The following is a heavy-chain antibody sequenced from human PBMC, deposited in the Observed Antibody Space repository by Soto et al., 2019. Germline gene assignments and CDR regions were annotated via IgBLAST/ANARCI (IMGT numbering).Heavy chain of an antibody. D-gene: IGHD3-22*01. Sequence: EVQLLESGGGLVQPGGSLRLSCAASGFTFSSYAMSWVRQAPGKGLEWVSAISGSGGSTYYADSVKGRFTISRDNSKNTLYLQMNSLRAEDTAVYYCAKDITSYYYDSSGTCDYWGQGTLVTVSS. V-gene: IGHV3-23*01. CDR2: ISGSGGST. J-gene: IGHJ4*02. CDR3: AKDITSYYYDSSGTCDY. CDR1: GFTFSSYA.